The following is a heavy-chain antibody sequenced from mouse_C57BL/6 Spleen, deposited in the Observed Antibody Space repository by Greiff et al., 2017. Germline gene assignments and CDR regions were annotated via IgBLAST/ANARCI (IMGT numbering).Heavy chain of an antibody. CDR1: GYTFTSYG. D-gene: IGHD1-1*01. CDR3: ARAYTTVGEGAWFAY. J-gene: IGHJ3*01. Sequence: LVESGAELARPGASVKLSCKASGYTFTSYGISWVKQRTGQGLEWIGEIYPRSGNTYYNEQFKGKATLTADKSSSTAYMELRSLTSEDSAVYFCARAYTTVGEGAWFAYWGQGTLVTVSA. CDR2: IYPRSGNT. V-gene: IGHV1-81*01.